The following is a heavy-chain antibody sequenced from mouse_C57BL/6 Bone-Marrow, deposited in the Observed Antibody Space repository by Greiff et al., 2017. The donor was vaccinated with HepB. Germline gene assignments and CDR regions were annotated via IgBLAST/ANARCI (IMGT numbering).Heavy chain of an antibody. CDR3: ARGPVITTVPRLGFAY. V-gene: IGHV1-61*01. CDR2: IYPSDSET. Sequence: VQLQQPGAELVRPGSSVKLSCKASGYTFTSYWMDWVKQRPGQGLEWIGNIYPSDSETHYNQKFKDKATLTVDTSSSTAYMQLSSLTSEDSAVYYCARGPVITTVPRLGFAYWGQGTLVTVSA. CDR1: GYTFTSYW. D-gene: IGHD1-1*01. J-gene: IGHJ3*01.